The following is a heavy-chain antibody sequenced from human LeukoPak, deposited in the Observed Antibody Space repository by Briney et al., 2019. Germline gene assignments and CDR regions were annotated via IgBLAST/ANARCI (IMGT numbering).Heavy chain of an antibody. CDR2: IYYSGST. CDR1: GGSISSYY. V-gene: IGHV4-59*01. J-gene: IGHJ4*02. Sequence: PSETLSLTCTVSGGSISSYYWSWIRQPPGKGLEWIGYIYYSGSTNYNPSLKSRVTISVDTSKNQFSLKLSSVTAADTAVYYCARDGAAQAPFDYWGQGTLVTVSS. D-gene: IGHD3-16*01. CDR3: ARDGAAQAPFDY.